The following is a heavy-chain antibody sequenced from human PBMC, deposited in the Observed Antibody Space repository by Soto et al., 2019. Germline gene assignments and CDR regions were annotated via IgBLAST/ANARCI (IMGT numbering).Heavy chain of an antibody. Sequence: QVQLQESGPGLVKPSETLSLTCTVSGGSVSSGSYYWSWIRQPPGKGLEWIGYIYYSGSTNYNPSLKSRVTISVDTSKNQFSLKLSSVTAADTAVYYCARDQGDSSSWYVFYYYGMDVWGQGTTVTVSS. CDR2: IYYSGST. CDR3: ARDQGDSSSWYVFYYYGMDV. D-gene: IGHD6-13*01. J-gene: IGHJ6*02. CDR1: GGSVSSGSYY. V-gene: IGHV4-61*01.